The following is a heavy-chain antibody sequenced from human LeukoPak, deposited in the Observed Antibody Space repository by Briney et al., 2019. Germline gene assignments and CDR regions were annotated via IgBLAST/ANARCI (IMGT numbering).Heavy chain of an antibody. V-gene: IGHV3-30*18. CDR3: AEGGAARPNQIDY. D-gene: IGHD6-6*01. CDR1: GFTFSSYS. Sequence: GGSLRLSCAASGFTFSSYSMNWVRQAPGKGLEWVAVISYDGSNKYYADSVKGRFTISRDNSKNTLYLQMNSLRAEDTAVYYCAEGGAARPNQIDYWGQGTLVTVSS. CDR2: ISYDGSNK. J-gene: IGHJ4*02.